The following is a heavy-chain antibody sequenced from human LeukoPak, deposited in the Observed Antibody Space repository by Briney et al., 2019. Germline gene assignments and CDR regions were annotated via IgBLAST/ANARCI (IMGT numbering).Heavy chain of an antibody. CDR2: FTSSSRSI. J-gene: IGHJ4*02. CDR3: ATDVY. Sequence: GSLRLSFAASGFTFSGYSMTWVRQAPGKGLEWVSSFTSSSRSIYYADSVKGRFTISRDNAKQSLYLQMNSLRAEDTAVYYCATDVYWGQGTLVTVSS. V-gene: IGHV3-21*01. CDR1: GFTFSGYS.